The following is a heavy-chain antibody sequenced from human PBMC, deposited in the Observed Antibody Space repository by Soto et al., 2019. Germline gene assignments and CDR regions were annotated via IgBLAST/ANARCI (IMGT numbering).Heavy chain of an antibody. CDR3: AGTHDSLDY. CDR1: XITFSSYY. CDR2: ISSSGDRV. D-gene: IGHD1-1*01. J-gene: IGHJ4*02. V-gene: IGHV3-11*04. Sequence: GGXXXXXXXXXXXXAGXXITFSSYYMNWIRQAPGKGLEWVSSISSSGDRVFYAXSVKGRFTIXXXXXXSSLYLQMDSLRGEDTAVYYCAGTHDSLDYWGQGTLVTVSS.